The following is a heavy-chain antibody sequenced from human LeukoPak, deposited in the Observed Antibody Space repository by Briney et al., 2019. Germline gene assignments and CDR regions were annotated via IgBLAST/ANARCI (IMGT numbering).Heavy chain of an antibody. Sequence: GGSLRLSCAASGFTFSSYWMHWVRQAPGKGLVWVSRINSDGSTTNYADYVKGRFTISRDNAKNSLYLQMNSLRAEDTAVYYCARVGDSSGYYYYFDYWGQGTLVTVSS. D-gene: IGHD3-22*01. V-gene: IGHV3-74*01. CDR3: ARVGDSSGYYYYFDY. CDR2: INSDGSTT. J-gene: IGHJ4*02. CDR1: GFTFSSYW.